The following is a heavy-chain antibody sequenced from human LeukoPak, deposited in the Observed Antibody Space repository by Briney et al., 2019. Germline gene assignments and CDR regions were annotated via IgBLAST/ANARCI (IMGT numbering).Heavy chain of an antibody. D-gene: IGHD1-26*01. CDR2: TYYRSAWYT. CDR3: ARGIPVGCFDY. CDR1: GDSVSIDSAN. J-gene: IGHJ4*02. Sequence: RSQTLSLTCDISGDSVSIDSANWNWIRQSPSRGLEWLGRTYYRSAWYTDYAVSVQSRITIKPDTSTNQFSLQLYSLTPEDTSVYYCARGIPVGCFDYWGQGTLVTVSS. V-gene: IGHV6-1*01.